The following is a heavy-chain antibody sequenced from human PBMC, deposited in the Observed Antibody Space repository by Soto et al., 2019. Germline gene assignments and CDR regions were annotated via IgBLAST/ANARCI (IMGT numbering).Heavy chain of an antibody. D-gene: IGHD4-4*01. CDR2: IYYDGTT. CDR1: GGSISSYY. CDR3: ARHGITVNYAMDV. Sequence: SETLSLTCTVSGGSISSYYWSWLRQPPGKGLEWIGYIYYDGTTNYNPSARSRVTISVDTSKNQFSLKLSSVTAADTAVYQYARHGITVNYAMDVWGQGTTVTVSS. V-gene: IGHV4-59*01. J-gene: IGHJ6*02.